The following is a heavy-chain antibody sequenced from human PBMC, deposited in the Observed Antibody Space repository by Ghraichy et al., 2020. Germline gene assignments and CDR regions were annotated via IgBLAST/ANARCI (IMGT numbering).Heavy chain of an antibody. J-gene: IGHJ6*02. CDR2: IYYIGST. D-gene: IGHD3-10*01. V-gene: IGHV4-31*03. Sequence: SETLSLTCTVSGDSITSAGYHWSWIRQLPGKGLEWIGHIYYIGSTDYSPSLRSRVIISRDTSKNQVSLKLNSLTAADTAVYYCARDVRRASGRYCGSAWGMAVWGQGTTVTVSS. CDR3: ARDVRRASGRYCGSAWGMAV. CDR1: GDSITSAGYH.